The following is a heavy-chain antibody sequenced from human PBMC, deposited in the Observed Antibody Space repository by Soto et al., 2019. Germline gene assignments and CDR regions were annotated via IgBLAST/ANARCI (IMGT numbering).Heavy chain of an antibody. CDR1: GYTFVDNY. CDR3: ARGSFSISRGGIDV. J-gene: IGHJ6*02. V-gene: IGHV1-2*04. D-gene: IGHD3-16*02. Sequence: GASVKVSCKASGYTFVDNYLHWVRQAPGQGLEWMGWINPDSGATKYAQTFQGWVTMTRDTSISTAYMELSNLRSDDTAIYYCARGSFSISRGGIDVWGQGTTVTVSS. CDR2: INPDSGAT.